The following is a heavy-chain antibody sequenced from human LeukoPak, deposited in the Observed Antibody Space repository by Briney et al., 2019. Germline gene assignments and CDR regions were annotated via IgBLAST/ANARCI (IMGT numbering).Heavy chain of an antibody. J-gene: IGHJ6*03. V-gene: IGHV3-53*01. CDR2: IYSGGTT. Sequence: PGGSLRLSCAASGFTVSSAYMGWVRQPPGKGLEWVSVIYSGGTTYYADSVKGRFTISRDTSKNSLYLQMNSLRAEDTAVYYCARVGAPGYYYYYMDVWGKGTTVTVSS. CDR1: GFTVSSAY. D-gene: IGHD3-10*01. CDR3: ARVGAPGYYYYYMDV.